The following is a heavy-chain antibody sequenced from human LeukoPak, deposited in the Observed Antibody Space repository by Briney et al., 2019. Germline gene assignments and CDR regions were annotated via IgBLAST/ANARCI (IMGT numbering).Heavy chain of an antibody. D-gene: IGHD3-22*01. Sequence: PSETLSLTCTVSGGSISSSSYYWGWIRQPPGKGLEWIGSIYYSGSTYYNPSLKSRVTISVDTSKNQFSLKLSSVTAADTAVYYCARGGYYYDSSGSFDIWGHGTMVTVSS. CDR3: ARGGYYYDSSGSFDI. CDR1: GGSISSSSYY. J-gene: IGHJ3*02. V-gene: IGHV4-39*07. CDR2: IYYSGST.